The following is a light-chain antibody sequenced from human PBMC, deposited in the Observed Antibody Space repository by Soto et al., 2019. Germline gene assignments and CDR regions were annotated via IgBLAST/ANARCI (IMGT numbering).Light chain of an antibody. CDR2: GAS. Sequence: EIVLTQSPGTLSLSPGERATLSCRASQSVSNSRLAWYQQKPGQAPRLLMYGASSRPTGIPDRFSGSGSGTDFTLTISRLEPEDFAVYYCQQYGNSPFTFGPGTEVDIK. V-gene: IGKV3-20*01. CDR1: QSVSNSR. J-gene: IGKJ3*01. CDR3: QQYGNSPFT.